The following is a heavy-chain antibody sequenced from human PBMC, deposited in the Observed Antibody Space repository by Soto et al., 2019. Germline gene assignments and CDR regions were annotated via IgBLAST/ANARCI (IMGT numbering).Heavy chain of an antibody. J-gene: IGHJ6*03. CDR1: GFTFSSYA. V-gene: IGHV3-23*01. CDR3: AKAQGANCSSTSCSPEIRYYYYYYMDV. CDR2: ISGSGGST. D-gene: IGHD2-2*01. Sequence: GESLKISCAASGFTFSSYAMSWVRQAPGKGLEWVSAISGSGGSTYYADSVKGRFNISRDNSKNTLYLQMNSLRAEDTAVYYCAKAQGANCSSTSCSPEIRYYYYYYMDVWGKGTTVTVSS.